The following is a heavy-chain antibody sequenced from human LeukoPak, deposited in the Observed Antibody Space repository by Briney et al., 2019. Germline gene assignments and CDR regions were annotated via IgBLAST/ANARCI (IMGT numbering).Heavy chain of an antibody. J-gene: IGHJ4*02. V-gene: IGHV3-23*01. CDR3: AKGSAVAGGFDF. Sequence: PGGSLRLSCAASGFRFNNYWMSWVRQAPGKGLEWVSAISGSGGSTYYADSVKGRFTISRDNSKNTLYLQMNSLRAEDTAVYYCAKGSAVAGGFDFWGQGTLVTVSS. D-gene: IGHD6-19*01. CDR1: GFRFNNYW. CDR2: ISGSGGST.